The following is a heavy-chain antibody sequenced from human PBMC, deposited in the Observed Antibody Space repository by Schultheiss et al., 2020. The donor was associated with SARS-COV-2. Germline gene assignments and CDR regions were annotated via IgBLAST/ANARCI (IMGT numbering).Heavy chain of an antibody. Sequence: GESLKISCAASGFTVSSNYMSWVRQAPGKGLEWVSVISGSGGSTYYADSVKGRFTISRDNAKNSLYLQMNSLRAEDTAVYYCAKDKLYCSSTSCYRRKIGGGYYMDVWGKGTTVTVSS. CDR2: ISGSGGST. J-gene: IGHJ6*03. V-gene: IGHV3-23*01. D-gene: IGHD2-2*01. CDR3: AKDKLYCSSTSCYRRKIGGGYYMDV. CDR1: GFTVSSNY.